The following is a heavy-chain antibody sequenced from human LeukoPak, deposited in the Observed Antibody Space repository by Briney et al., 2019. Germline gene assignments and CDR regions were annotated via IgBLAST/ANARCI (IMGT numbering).Heavy chain of an antibody. CDR1: GGSFSGYY. V-gene: IGHV4-34*01. CDR3: AREVLTHYYDSSGYFDY. CDR2: INHSGST. Sequence: SETLSLTCAVYGGSFSGYYWSWIRQPPGKGLEWIGEINHSGSTNHNPSLKSRVTISVDTSKNQFSLKLSSVTAADTAVYYCAREVLTHYYDSSGYFDYWGQGTLVTVSS. J-gene: IGHJ4*02. D-gene: IGHD3-22*01.